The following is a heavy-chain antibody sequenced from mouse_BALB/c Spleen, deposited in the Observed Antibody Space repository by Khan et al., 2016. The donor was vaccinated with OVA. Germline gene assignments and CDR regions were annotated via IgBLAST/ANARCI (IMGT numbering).Heavy chain of an antibody. J-gene: IGHJ3*01. CDR2: IIPSNDYT. CDR3: AREGAYYRSDGWFAY. Sequence: QVQLKESGAELARPGASVKMSCKASGYTFTTYTIHWVKQRPGQGLEWIGYIIPSNDYTNYNQKFEDRATLTADKSSSKAYMQLSSLTSEDSAVYYCAREGAYYRSDGWFAYWGQGTLVTVSA. V-gene: IGHV1-4*01. D-gene: IGHD2-14*01. CDR1: GYTFTTYT.